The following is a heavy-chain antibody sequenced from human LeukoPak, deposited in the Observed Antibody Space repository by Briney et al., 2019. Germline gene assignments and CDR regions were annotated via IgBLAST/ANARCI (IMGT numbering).Heavy chain of an antibody. CDR1: GDSVSSNSAA. Sequence: SQTLSLTCAISGDSVSSNSAAWHWIRQSPSRGLEWLGRTYYRSKWYNEYAVSVNSRITINPDTSKNQFSLQMNSVPPEDTAVYYCARAVADTNYYGMDVWGQGTTVTVSS. D-gene: IGHD6-19*01. CDR3: ARAVADTNYYGMDV. J-gene: IGHJ6*02. V-gene: IGHV6-1*01. CDR2: TYYRSKWYN.